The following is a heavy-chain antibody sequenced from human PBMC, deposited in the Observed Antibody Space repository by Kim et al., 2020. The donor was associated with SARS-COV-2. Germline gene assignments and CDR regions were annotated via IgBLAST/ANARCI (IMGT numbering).Heavy chain of an antibody. J-gene: IGHJ4*02. D-gene: IGHD6-13*01. V-gene: IGHV3-30*01. Sequence: DSVKGRFTISRDNSKNTLFLQVNSLRAEDTAVYFCARDRKKAAADYYFDYWGQGTLVAVSS. CDR3: ARDRKKAAADYYFDY.